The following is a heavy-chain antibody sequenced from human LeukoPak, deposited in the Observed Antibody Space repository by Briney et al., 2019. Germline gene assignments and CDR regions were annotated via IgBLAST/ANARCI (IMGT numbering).Heavy chain of an antibody. CDR2: FYYSGST. V-gene: IGHV4-39*07. CDR3: ARGYYYDSSGYYPAAEYFQH. J-gene: IGHJ1*01. Sequence: SGTLSLTCTVSGGSISSSSYYWYWGWIRQPPGKGLEWIGSFYYSGSTYYNPSLKSRVTISVETSKNQFSLKLSSVTAADTAVYYCARGYYYDSSGYYPAAEYFQHWGQGTLVTVSS. D-gene: IGHD3-22*01. CDR1: GGSISSSSYY.